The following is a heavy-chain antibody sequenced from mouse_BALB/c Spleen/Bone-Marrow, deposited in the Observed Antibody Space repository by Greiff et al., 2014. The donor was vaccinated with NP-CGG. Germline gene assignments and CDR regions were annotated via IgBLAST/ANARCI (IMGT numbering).Heavy chain of an antibody. Sequence: VHVKQSGAELVKPGASVKLSCTASGFNIKDTFMHWMKQRPEQGLEWNGRIDPANGITKYDPKFQGKATITTDTSSNTAYLQRSSLTSEDTAVYYCASSGNYEGGAMDYWGQGTSVTVSS. CDR2: IDPANGIT. D-gene: IGHD2-1*01. J-gene: IGHJ4*01. CDR1: GFNIKDTF. V-gene: IGHV14-3*02. CDR3: ASSGNYEGGAMDY.